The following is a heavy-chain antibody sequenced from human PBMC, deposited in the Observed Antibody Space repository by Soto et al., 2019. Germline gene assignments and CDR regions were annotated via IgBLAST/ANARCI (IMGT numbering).Heavy chain of an antibody. CDR2: ISAGNGNT. CDR3: ARYYYDSSGYWYFDL. CDR1: GYTFTSYA. J-gene: IGHJ2*01. V-gene: IGHV1-3*01. D-gene: IGHD3-22*01. Sequence: ASVKVSCKASGYTFTSYAMHWVRQAPGQRLEWMGWISAGNGNTKYSQKFQGRVTITRDTSASTAYMELSSLRSEDTAVYYCARYYYDSSGYWYFDLWGRGTLVTVSS.